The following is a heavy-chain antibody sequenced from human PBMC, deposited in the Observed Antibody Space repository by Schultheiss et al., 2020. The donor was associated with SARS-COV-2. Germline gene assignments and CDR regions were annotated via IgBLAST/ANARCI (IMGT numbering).Heavy chain of an antibody. CDR1: GYIFTDYY. Sequence: ASVKVSCKASGYIFTDYYIHWVRQAPGQGLEWMGWINPNSGGTNYAQKFQGRVTITADESTSTAYMELSSLRSEDTAVYYCAIPGAYAGTYFDYWGQGTLVTVSS. V-gene: IGHV1-2*02. J-gene: IGHJ4*02. CDR3: AIPGAYAGTYFDY. D-gene: IGHD2-2*01. CDR2: INPNSGGT.